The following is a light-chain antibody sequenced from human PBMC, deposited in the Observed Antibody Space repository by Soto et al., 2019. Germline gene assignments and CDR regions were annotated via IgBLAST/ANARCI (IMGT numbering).Light chain of an antibody. V-gene: IGKV3-15*01. CDR1: AAVATN. J-gene: IGKJ1*01. CDR3: QQYFEWPPMT. CDR2: GAS. Sequence: PGERATLACWASAAVATNLAWDQQKPGQAPRLLISGASTRAAGISDRFRGSGSGTEFTLTISSLRSEDSAIYYCQQYFEWPPMTFGQGTKVEI.